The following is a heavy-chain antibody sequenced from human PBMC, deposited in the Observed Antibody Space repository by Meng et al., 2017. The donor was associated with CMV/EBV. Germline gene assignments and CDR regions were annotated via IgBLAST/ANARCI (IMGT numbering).Heavy chain of an antibody. Sequence: ASAKVSCKASGYTLTGYYMLWVRQAPGQGLEWMGWINPNSGGTNYAQKFQGRVTMTRDTSISTAYMELSRLRSDDTAVYYCARDRLGYCSSTSCYYGADWGQGTLVTVSS. D-gene: IGHD2-2*01. V-gene: IGHV1-2*02. CDR3: ARDRLGYCSSTSCYYGAD. CDR2: INPNSGGT. J-gene: IGHJ4*02. CDR1: GYTLTGYY.